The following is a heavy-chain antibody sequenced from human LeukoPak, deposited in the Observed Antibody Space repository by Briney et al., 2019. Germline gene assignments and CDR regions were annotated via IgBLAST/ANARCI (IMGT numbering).Heavy chain of an antibody. Sequence: GGSLRLSCAASRYTFSNYWMHWVRQAPGRGLVWVSRIKSDGSSTNYADSVKGRFTISRDNAKNTLYLQMNSLRAEATAMYYCTRILVVGNRAFDIWGQGTMATVSS. D-gene: IGHD2-15*01. CDR3: TRILVVGNRAFDI. CDR2: IKSDGSST. V-gene: IGHV3-74*01. CDR1: RYTFSNYW. J-gene: IGHJ3*02.